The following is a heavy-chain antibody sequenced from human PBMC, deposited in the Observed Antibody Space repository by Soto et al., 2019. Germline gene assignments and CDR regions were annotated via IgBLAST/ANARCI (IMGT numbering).Heavy chain of an antibody. CDR3: ARDSGPLAYCGGDCYHWYFDL. D-gene: IGHD2-21*02. CDR2: IYYSGST. Sequence: QVQLQESGPGLVKPSETLSLTCTVSGGSISSYYWSWIRQPPGKGLEWIGYIYYSGSTNYNPSLKRRVTISVDTSKNQFSLKLSSVTAADTAVYYCARDSGPLAYCGGDCYHWYFDLWGRGTLVTVSS. J-gene: IGHJ2*01. CDR1: GGSISSYY. V-gene: IGHV4-59*01.